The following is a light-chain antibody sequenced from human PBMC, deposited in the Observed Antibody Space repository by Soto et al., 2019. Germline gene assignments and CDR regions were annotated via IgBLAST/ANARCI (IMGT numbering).Light chain of an antibody. CDR2: DAS. V-gene: IGKV1-33*01. J-gene: IGKJ5*01. CDR1: QDINNY. Sequence: DIKMTQSPSSLSASVGDRFTITCQASQDINNYLNWYQQKPGQAPKLLIYDASGLEVGVPSRFSGSGSGTHFTLTISGLQPEDIATYYCQQFGDLTFIFGQGTLLEI. CDR3: QQFGDLTFI.